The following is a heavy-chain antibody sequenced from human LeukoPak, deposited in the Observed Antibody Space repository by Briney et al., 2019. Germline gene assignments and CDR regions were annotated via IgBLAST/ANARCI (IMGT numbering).Heavy chain of an antibody. Sequence: GGSLRLSCAASGFTVSSNYMSWVRQAPGKGLEWVANIKQDGSEKYYVDSVKGRFTISRDNAKNSLYLQMNSLRAEDTAVYYCARDGEYSSGWLNWLDPWGQGTLVTVSS. CDR1: GFTVSSNY. D-gene: IGHD6-19*01. V-gene: IGHV3-7*01. CDR2: IKQDGSEK. J-gene: IGHJ5*02. CDR3: ARDGEYSSGWLNWLDP.